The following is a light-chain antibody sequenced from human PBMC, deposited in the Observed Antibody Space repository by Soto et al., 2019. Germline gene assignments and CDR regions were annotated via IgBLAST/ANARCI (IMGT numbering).Light chain of an antibody. CDR2: GAS. CDR3: QEYGGSSLYT. J-gene: IGKJ2*01. Sequence: EIVLTQSPGTMSLSPGERATLSCRASQSVSSSYLAWYQQKPGQAPRRLIYGASSRATGIPDRFSGSGSVTDFTLTISRLEPEDFAVYYCQEYGGSSLYTFSQGTKLEIK. CDR1: QSVSSSY. V-gene: IGKV3-20*01.